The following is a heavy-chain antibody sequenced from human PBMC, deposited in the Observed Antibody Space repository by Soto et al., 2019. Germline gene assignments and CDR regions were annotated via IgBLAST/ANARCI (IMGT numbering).Heavy chain of an antibody. V-gene: IGHV4-30-4*01. Sequence: PWETPYLTCTVSGGSISSGDYYWSWIRQPPGKGLEWIGYIYYSGSTYYNPSLKSRVTISVDTSKNQFSLKLSSVTAADTAVYYCSRHDYGDYRDAFDIWGQGTMVTVSS. J-gene: IGHJ3*02. CDR3: SRHDYGDYRDAFDI. CDR2: IYYSGST. D-gene: IGHD4-17*01. CDR1: GGSISSGDYY.